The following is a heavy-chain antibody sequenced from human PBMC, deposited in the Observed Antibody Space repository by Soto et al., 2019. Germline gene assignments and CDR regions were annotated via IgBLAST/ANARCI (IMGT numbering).Heavy chain of an antibody. CDR2: ISSSSRTI. Sequence: GGSMRLSCATSGFNFSSYTMSWVRQAPGKGLEWVSDISSSSRTIYYVDSVKGRFTISRDNSKNSLYLQMNSLRAEDTAVYYCASEYYDFWSGPRGFDPWGQGTLVTVSS. CDR1: GFNFSSYT. D-gene: IGHD3-3*01. CDR3: ASEYYDFWSGPRGFDP. V-gene: IGHV3-48*01. J-gene: IGHJ5*02.